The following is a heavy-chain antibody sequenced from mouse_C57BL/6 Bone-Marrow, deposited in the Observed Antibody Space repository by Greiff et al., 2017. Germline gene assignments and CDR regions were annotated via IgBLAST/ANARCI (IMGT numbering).Heavy chain of an antibody. CDR3: ARLPNYAMDY. J-gene: IGHJ4*01. V-gene: IGHV5-12*01. D-gene: IGHD6-1*01. CDR1: GFTFSDYY. Sequence: EVQVVESGGGLVQPGGSLKLSCAASGFTFSDYYMYWVRQTPEKRLEWVAYISNGGGSTYYPDTVKGRFTISRDNAKNTLYLRRSRLKSEDTAMYYCARLPNYAMDYWGQGTSVTVSS. CDR2: ISNGGGST.